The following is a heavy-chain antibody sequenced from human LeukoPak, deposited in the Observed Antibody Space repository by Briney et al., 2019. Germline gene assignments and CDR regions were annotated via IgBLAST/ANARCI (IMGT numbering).Heavy chain of an antibody. CDR1: GFTFSSFG. CDR2: ISYDGSNK. CDR3: VKDSPPRYSGSPPAY. Sequence: GGSLRLSCAASGFTFSSFGIHWVRQAPGKGLEWVAVISYDGSNKYYADSVKGRFTISRDNAKNSLYLQTNSLRADDTAVYYCVKDSPPRYSGSPPAYWGQGTLVTVSS. D-gene: IGHD1-26*01. V-gene: IGHV3-30*18. J-gene: IGHJ4*02.